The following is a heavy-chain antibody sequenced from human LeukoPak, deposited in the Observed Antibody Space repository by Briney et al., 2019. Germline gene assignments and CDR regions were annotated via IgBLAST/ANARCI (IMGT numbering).Heavy chain of an antibody. CDR1: GGSLSGRGYY. J-gene: IGHJ4*02. CDR3: ASPLGGFDN. CDR2: IYYTGST. D-gene: IGHD3-16*01. Sequence: SETLSLTCSVSGGSLSGRGYYGAWIRQPPGKGLEWIGSIYYTGSTHYNSSLKSRVTMSVDTSKNQFSLKLSSVTAADTAVYYCASPLGGFDNWGQGTLVTVSS. V-gene: IGHV4-39*01.